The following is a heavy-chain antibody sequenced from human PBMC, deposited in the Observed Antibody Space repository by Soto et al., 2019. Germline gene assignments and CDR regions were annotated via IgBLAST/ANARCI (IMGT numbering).Heavy chain of an antibody. Sequence: ASVKASCKSSGYTFTSYAVHCVRQAPGQRLEWMGWINAGNGKTKYSQNFQGRVTITRDTSASTVYMELSSLKSEDTAVYYCARSDSGSLDYFDYWGQGTLVTVSS. D-gene: IGHD1-26*01. CDR3: ARSDSGSLDYFDY. CDR1: GYTFTSYA. V-gene: IGHV1-3*01. CDR2: INAGNGKT. J-gene: IGHJ4*02.